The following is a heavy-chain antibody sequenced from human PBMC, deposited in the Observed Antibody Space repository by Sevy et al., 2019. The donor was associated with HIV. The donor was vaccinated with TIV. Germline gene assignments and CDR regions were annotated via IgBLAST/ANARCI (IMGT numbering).Heavy chain of an antibody. V-gene: IGHV3-21*01. J-gene: IGHJ3*02. Sequence: RGCLRLSCAASGFTFSNYNMNWVRQAPGEGLKWVSSISSSSADIYYTDSVKGRFTLSRDNSRKSLFLQMNGLSAEDTALYYCSRDLLVGSTYVFDIWGRGTMVYVSS. CDR2: ISSSSADI. CDR1: GFTFSNYN. CDR3: SRDLLVGSTYVFDI. D-gene: IGHD1-26*01.